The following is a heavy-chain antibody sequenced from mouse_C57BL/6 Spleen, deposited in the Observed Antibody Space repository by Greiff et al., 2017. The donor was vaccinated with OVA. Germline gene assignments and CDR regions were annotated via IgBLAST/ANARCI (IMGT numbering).Heavy chain of an antibody. CDR2: INPNYGTT. Sequence: VHVKQSGPELVKPGASVKISCKASGYSFTDYNMNWVKQSNGKSLEWIGVINPNYGTTSYNQKFKGKATLTVDQSSSTAYMQLNSLTSEDSAVYYCARRNYGNPYYAMDYWGQGTSVTVSS. CDR1: GYSFTDYN. V-gene: IGHV1-39*01. CDR3: ARRNYGNPYYAMDY. J-gene: IGHJ4*01. D-gene: IGHD1-1*01.